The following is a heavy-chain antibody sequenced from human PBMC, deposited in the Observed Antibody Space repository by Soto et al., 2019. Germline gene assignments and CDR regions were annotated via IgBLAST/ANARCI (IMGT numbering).Heavy chain of an antibody. CDR2: IYYSGSA. V-gene: IGHV4-59*08. Sequence: QVQLQESGPGLLKPSETLSLTCTVSGGSITSYYWSWIRQPPGKGLEWIGDIYYSGSANYNPSLTSRGTILVDTSKNQFAMKLSSLSGAGTAVYYWARRWCNSVDYLGQGTLGTVSS. CDR1: GGSITSYY. CDR3: ARRWCNSVDY. D-gene: IGHD2-8*01. J-gene: IGHJ4*02.